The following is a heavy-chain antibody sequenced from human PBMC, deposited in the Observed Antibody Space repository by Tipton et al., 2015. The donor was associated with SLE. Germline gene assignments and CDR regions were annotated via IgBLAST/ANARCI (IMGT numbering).Heavy chain of an antibody. Sequence: QLVQSGAEVKKPGASVKVSCKASGYTFTSYAMHWVRQAPGQGLEWMGIINPSGGSTSYAQKFQGRVTMTRDTSTSTVYMELSSLRSEDTAVYYCARWGLEDYGDYGGFDYWGQGTLVTVSS. J-gene: IGHJ4*02. CDR1: GYTFTSYA. D-gene: IGHD4-17*01. CDR3: ARWGLEDYGDYGGFDY. CDR2: INPSGGST. V-gene: IGHV1-46*01.